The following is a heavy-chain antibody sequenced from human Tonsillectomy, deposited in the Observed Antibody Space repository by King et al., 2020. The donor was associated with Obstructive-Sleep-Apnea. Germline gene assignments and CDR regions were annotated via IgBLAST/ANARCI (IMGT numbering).Heavy chain of an antibody. D-gene: IGHD3-16*01. CDR1: GGSISSGGYS. J-gene: IGHJ4*02. CDR2: IYHSGST. CDR3: AREVPSPGFGGGDYVDY. V-gene: IGHV4-30-2*01. Sequence: LQLQESGSGLVKPSQTLSLTCAVSGGSISSGGYSWSWIRQPPGKGLEWIGYIYHSGSTYYNPSLKSRVTISVDRSKNQFSLKLSTVTAADTAVYYCAREVPSPGFGGGDYVDYWGQGTLVTVSS.